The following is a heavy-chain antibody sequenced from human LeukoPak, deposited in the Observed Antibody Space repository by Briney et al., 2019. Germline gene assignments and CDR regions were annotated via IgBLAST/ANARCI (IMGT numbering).Heavy chain of an antibody. V-gene: IGHV3-66*01. J-gene: IGHJ4*02. CDR3: AKEVLPYVAGF. D-gene: IGHD2-15*01. CDR2: IYSGGST. CDR1: GFTVSSNY. Sequence: GGSLRLSCAASGFTVSSNYMSWVRQAPGKGLEWVSVIYSGGSTYYADFVKGRFTISRDNSKNTLYLQMNSLRAEDTAVYYCAKEVLPYVAGFWGQGTLVTVSS.